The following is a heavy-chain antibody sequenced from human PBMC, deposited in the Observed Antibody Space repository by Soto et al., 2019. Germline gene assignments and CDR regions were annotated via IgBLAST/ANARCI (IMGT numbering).Heavy chain of an antibody. V-gene: IGHV1-69*12. CDR3: AREIDGYYGMDV. J-gene: IGHJ6*02. CDR2: IIPMFGTA. Sequence: QVQLVQSGAEVKKPGSSVKVSCKASGGTFSTDSISWVRQAPGQGLEWMGGIIPMFGTANTAQKFQGRVTSTADESTSTAYMELSSLRSEDTAVYFCAREIDGYYGMDVWGQGTTVTVAS. CDR1: GGTFSTDS.